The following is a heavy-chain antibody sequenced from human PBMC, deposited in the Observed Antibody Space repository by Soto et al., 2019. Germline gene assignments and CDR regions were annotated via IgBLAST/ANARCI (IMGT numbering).Heavy chain of an antibody. CDR3: ARGGEWELAFDY. CDR1: GFTFSSYW. V-gene: IGHV3-7*01. D-gene: IGHD1-26*01. Sequence: GESLKISCAASGFTFSSYWMSWVRQAPGKGLEWVANIKQDGSEKYYVDSVKGRFTISRDNAKNSLYLQMNSLRAEDTAVYYCARGGEWELAFDYWGQGTLVTVSS. J-gene: IGHJ4*02. CDR2: IKQDGSEK.